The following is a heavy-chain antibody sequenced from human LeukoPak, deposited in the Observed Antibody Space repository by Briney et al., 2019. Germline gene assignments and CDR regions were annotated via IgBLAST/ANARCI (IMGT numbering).Heavy chain of an antibody. CDR2: ISSSSTYI. CDR1: GFTFTTYT. Sequence: PGGSLRLSCAASGFTFTTYTMNWVRQAPGKGLEWVSSISSSSTYIYYADSVKGRFTISRDNTKNSLYLQMNSLRAEDTAVYYCAKGKEQLAFDYWGQGTLVTVSS. D-gene: IGHD6-13*01. V-gene: IGHV3-21*04. J-gene: IGHJ4*02. CDR3: AKGKEQLAFDY.